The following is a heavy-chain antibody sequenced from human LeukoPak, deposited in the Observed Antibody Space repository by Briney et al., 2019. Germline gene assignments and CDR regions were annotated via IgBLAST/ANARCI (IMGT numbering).Heavy chain of an antibody. Sequence: SETLSLTRAVYGGSFSGYYWSWIRQPPGKGLEWIGEINHSGSTNYNPSLKSRVTISVDTSKNQFSLKLSSVTAADTAVYYCARGANYYDSSGYYNYWGQGTLVTVSS. CDR1: GGSFSGYY. V-gene: IGHV4-34*01. J-gene: IGHJ4*02. D-gene: IGHD3-22*01. CDR2: INHSGST. CDR3: ARGANYYDSSGYYNY.